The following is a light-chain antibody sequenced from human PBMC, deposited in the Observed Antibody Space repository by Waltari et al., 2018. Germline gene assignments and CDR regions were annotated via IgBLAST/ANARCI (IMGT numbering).Light chain of an antibody. CDR1: HRVSNSC. CDR3: QQYDSSPPT. Sequence: EVVLTQPPGTILSLSPGKGTTSCRASHRVSNSCLGWYQQKPGQGPRLLIYGMSSRATWISDRFRGRGSGKNFPLTLSRLEPEDFAVYFLQQYDSSPPTFGGGTKVEIK. V-gene: IGKV3-20*01. CDR2: GMS. J-gene: IGKJ4*01.